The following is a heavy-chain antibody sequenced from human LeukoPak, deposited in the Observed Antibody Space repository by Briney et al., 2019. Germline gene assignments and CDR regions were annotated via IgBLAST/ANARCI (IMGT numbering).Heavy chain of an antibody. J-gene: IGHJ4*02. CDR2: ISSSSSYI. D-gene: IGHD6-6*01. CDR3: ASDDSSSSDY. V-gene: IGHV3-21*01. CDR1: GFTFSSYG. Sequence: GGSLRLSCVASGFTFSSYGMNWVRQAPGKGLEWVSSISSSSSYIYYADSVKGRFTISRDNAKNSLYLQMNSLRAEDTAVYYCASDDSSSSDYWGQGTLVTVSS.